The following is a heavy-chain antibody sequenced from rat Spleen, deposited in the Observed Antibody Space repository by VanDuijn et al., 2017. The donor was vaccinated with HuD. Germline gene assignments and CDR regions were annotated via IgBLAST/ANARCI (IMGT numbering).Heavy chain of an antibody. CDR3: AVAGYGY. V-gene: IGHV5-25*01. D-gene: IGHD1-7*01. CDR1: GFTFSNYY. J-gene: IGHJ2*01. CDR2: ISNVGVNT. Sequence: EVQLVESGGGLVQPGRSLKLSCAASGFTFSNYYMVWVRQAPTKGLEWVSSISNVGVNTYYPDSVKGRFTISRDNVESIVYLQMNSLKSEDTATYYCAVAGYGYWGQGVMVTVSS.